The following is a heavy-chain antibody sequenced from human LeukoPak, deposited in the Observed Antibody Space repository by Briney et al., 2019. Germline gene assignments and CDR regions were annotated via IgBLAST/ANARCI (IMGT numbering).Heavy chain of an antibody. Sequence: ASVKVSCKASGYTFTSYDINWVRQATGQGLEWMGWMNPNSGNTGYAQEFQGRVTMTRNTSISTAYMELSSLRSEDTAVYYCARAIGYCTNGVCFNWFDPWGQGTLVTVSS. V-gene: IGHV1-8*01. CDR3: ARAIGYCTNGVCFNWFDP. CDR2: MNPNSGNT. D-gene: IGHD2-8*01. CDR1: GYTFTSYD. J-gene: IGHJ5*02.